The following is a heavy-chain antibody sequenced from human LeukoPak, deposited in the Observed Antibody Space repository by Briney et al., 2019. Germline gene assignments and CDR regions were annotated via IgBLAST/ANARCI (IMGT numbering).Heavy chain of an antibody. CDR1: GFTFSNYA. CDR3: AKDDSSGYYYDAFDI. J-gene: IGHJ3*02. CDR2: ISYDGKHK. D-gene: IGHD3-22*01. Sequence: PGGSLRLSCAASGFTFSNYAMEWVRQAPGKGLEWVALISYDGKHKYYADSMKGRFTISRDNSKNTLYLQMNSLRAEDTAVYYCAKDDSSGYYYDAFDIWGQGTMVTVSS. V-gene: IGHV3-30*04.